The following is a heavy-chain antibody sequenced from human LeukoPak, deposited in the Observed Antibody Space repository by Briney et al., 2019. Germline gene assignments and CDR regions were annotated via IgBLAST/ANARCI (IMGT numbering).Heavy chain of an antibody. V-gene: IGHV4-39*01. CDR2: IYYSGST. CDR3: ARHEGPVAAAGLGYYYYYYVDV. J-gene: IGHJ6*03. Sequence: SETLSLTCTIYGGSFSGYYWSWIRQPPGKGLEWIGSIYYSGSTYYNPSLKSRVTISVDTSKNQFSLKLSSVTAADTAVYYCARHEGPVAAAGLGYYYYYYVDVWGKGTTVTVSS. D-gene: IGHD6-13*01. CDR1: GGSFSGYY.